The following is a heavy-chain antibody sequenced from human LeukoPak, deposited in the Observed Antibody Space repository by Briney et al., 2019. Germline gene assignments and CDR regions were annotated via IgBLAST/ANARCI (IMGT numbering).Heavy chain of an antibody. V-gene: IGHV4-59*01. CDR1: GGSISSYY. D-gene: IGHD3-10*01. CDR2: IYYSGST. J-gene: IGHJ4*02. CDR3: ARDYRDVLLWFGELSK. Sequence: SETLSLTCTVSGGSISSYYWTWIRQPPGKGLEWIGYIYYSGSTNYNPSLKSRVTISVDTSKNQFSLKLTSVTAADTAVYYCARDYRDVLLWFGELSKWGQGTLVTVSS.